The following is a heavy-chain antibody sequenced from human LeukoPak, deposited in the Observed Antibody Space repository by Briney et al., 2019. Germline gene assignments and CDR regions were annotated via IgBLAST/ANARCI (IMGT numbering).Heavy chain of an antibody. CDR2: IIPILGIA. Sequence: ASVRVSCKASGGTFSSYAISWVRQAPGQGLEWMGRIIPILGIANYAQKFQGRVTITADKSTSTAYMELSSLRSEDTAVYYCAREVAEFFDYWGQGTLVTVSS. V-gene: IGHV1-69*04. CDR3: AREVAEFFDY. D-gene: IGHD2-15*01. J-gene: IGHJ4*02. CDR1: GGTFSSYA.